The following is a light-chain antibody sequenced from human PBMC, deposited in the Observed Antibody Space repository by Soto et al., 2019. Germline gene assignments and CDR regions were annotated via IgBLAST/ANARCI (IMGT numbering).Light chain of an antibody. Sequence: EIVLTQSPGTRSLSPGERATLTCRASESISSSYLAWYQQKPGQAPRLLFYGASSRATGIPDRFSGSGSGTDFPLTISRLEPEDFAVYYCQEYGSSRTFGQGTKVEI. J-gene: IGKJ1*01. CDR1: ESISSSY. CDR2: GAS. CDR3: QEYGSSRT. V-gene: IGKV3-20*01.